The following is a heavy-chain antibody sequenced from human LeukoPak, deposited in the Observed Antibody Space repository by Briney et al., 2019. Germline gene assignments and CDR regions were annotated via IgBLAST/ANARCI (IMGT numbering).Heavy chain of an antibody. D-gene: IGHD3-10*01. CDR2: VIPILGIA. CDR1: GGTFSSYA. CDR3: ARAGRVSGYGPGSYVDY. J-gene: IGHJ4*02. Sequence: VASVKVSCKASGGTFSSYAISSVRQTPGQGVEWMGRVIPILGIANYAQKFQGRVTITADKSTSTAYMELSSLRSEDTAVYYCARAGRVSGYGPGSYVDYWGQGNLVTVSS. V-gene: IGHV1-69*04.